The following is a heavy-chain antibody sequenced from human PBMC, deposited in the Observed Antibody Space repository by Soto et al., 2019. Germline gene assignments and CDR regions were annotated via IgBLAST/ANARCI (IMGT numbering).Heavy chain of an antibody. CDR1: GYTFTGYY. Sequence: QVQLVQSGAEVKKPGASVKVSCKASGYTFTGYYMHWVRQAPGQGLEWMGWINPNSGGTNYAQKFQGWVTMTRDTSISTAYMQLSSLRSDDTAVYYCARGVRYGDYGGWFDPWGHGTLVTVSS. D-gene: IGHD4-17*01. CDR3: ARGVRYGDYGGWFDP. CDR2: INPNSGGT. J-gene: IGHJ5*02. V-gene: IGHV1-2*04.